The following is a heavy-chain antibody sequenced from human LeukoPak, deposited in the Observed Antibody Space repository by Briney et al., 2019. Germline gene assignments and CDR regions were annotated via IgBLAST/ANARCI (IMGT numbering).Heavy chain of an antibody. CDR3: ARGVSIRRYAWAY. CDR2: VNPNSGST. J-gene: IGHJ4*02. D-gene: IGHD3-16*01. Sequence: ASVKVSCKASGYSFTDYDIIWVRQAAGQGLEWVGWVNPNSGSTAYAQKFQGRVTMTSSSSITTVYMELCSLRSDDSAVYYCARGVSIRRYAWAYWGQGTLVTVSS. V-gene: IGHV1-8*02. CDR1: GYSFTDYD.